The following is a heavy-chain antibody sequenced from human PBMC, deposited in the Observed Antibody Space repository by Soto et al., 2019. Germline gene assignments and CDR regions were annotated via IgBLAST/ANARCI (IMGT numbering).Heavy chain of an antibody. V-gene: IGHV4-59*01. D-gene: IGHD6-13*01. J-gene: IGHJ4*02. CDR3: ARYRREAVAGYTLDN. CDR1: GGSISSNY. Sequence: SSETLSLTCTVSGGSISSNYWTWIRQPPGKGLEWIGYVYNSGSTNYNPSLKSRVTISEDTSKSQFSLKVNSMTAADTAVYYCARYRREAVAGYTLDNWGQGTLVTVSS. CDR2: VYNSGST.